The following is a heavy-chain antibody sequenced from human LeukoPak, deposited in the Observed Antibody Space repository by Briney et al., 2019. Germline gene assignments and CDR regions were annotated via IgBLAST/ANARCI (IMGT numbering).Heavy chain of an antibody. CDR1: GFTFSSYA. J-gene: IGHJ4*02. Sequence: PGGSLRLSCAASGFTFSSYAMSWVRQAPGQGLEWVSAISGSGGSTYYADSVKGRFTISRDNSKNTLYLQMNSLRAEDTAVYYCAKVPAYSSGWYFDYWGQGTLVTVSS. CDR3: AKVPAYSSGWYFDY. CDR2: ISGSGGST. V-gene: IGHV3-23*01. D-gene: IGHD6-19*01.